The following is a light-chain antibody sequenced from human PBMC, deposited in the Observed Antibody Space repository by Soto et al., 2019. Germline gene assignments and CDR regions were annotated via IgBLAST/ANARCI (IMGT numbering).Light chain of an antibody. Sequence: EVVLTQSPGTLSLSPWERATLSCRASQSVSSSYLAWYQRRPGQAPRLLIYGASSRATGIPDRFSGSGSETDFTLTISRLEPDDFAVYYCQDYGSSRTFGQGTKVEIK. CDR1: QSVSSSY. V-gene: IGKV3-20*01. J-gene: IGKJ1*01. CDR2: GAS. CDR3: QDYGSSRT.